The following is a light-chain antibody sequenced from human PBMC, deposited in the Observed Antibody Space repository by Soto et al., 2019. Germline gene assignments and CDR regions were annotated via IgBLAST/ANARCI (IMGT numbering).Light chain of an antibody. CDR3: QKYDDLMFT. CDR1: QDISNH. J-gene: IGKJ3*01. V-gene: IGKV1-33*01. CDR2: DAA. Sequence: DIQMTQSPSSLSASVGDRVTITCQASQDISNHLNWYQQKPGKAPKLLNYDAANLETGVPSRFSGSGSGTDFTFAISSLQPEDIATYSCQKYDDLMFTFGPGTKVDIK.